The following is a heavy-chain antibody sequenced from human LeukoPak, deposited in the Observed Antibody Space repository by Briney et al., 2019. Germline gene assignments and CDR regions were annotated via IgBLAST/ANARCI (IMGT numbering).Heavy chain of an antibody. J-gene: IGHJ4*02. CDR1: GGSISSYY. CDR3: ARGEGYSGNWYPYFDY. CDR2: IYYSGST. V-gene: IGHV4-59*08. D-gene: IGHD1-26*01. Sequence: PSETLSLTCTVSGGSISSYYWSWIRQPPGKGLEWIGYIYYSGSTNYNPSLKSQVTISVDTSKSQFSLRLSSVTAADTAVYYCARGEGYSGNWYPYFDYWGQGALVTVSS.